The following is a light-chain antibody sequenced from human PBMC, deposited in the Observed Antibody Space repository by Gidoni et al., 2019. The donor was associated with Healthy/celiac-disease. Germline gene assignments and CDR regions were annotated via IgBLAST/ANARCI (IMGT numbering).Light chain of an antibody. V-gene: IGKV3-15*01. J-gene: IGKJ1*01. CDR2: GAS. CDR3: QQYNNWPPWT. Sequence: DIVMPQSPATLSVSPGESATLSCRASQSVSSNLSLYQQTPGQAPRLLIYGASTRATGIPARFSGRGSGTEFTLTISSLQSEDFAVYYCQQYNNWPPWTFGQGTKVEIK. CDR1: QSVSSN.